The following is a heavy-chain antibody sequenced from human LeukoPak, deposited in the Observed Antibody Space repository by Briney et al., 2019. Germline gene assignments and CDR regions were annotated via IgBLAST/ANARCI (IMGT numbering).Heavy chain of an antibody. Sequence: SETPSLTCTVSGGSISGSSYHWGWIRQPPGKGLEWIGNIYYTGSTYYNPSLKSRVTISVDTSKNQCSLKLISVTAADTAVYYCARGTYISSTWYYFDHWGQGTLVTVSS. D-gene: IGHD2-2*01. CDR3: ARGTYISSTWYYFDH. CDR2: IYYTGST. J-gene: IGHJ4*02. CDR1: GGSISGSSYH. V-gene: IGHV4-39*01.